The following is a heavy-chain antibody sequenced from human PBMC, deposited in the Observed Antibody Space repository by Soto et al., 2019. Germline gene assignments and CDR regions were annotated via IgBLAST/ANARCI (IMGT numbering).Heavy chain of an antibody. J-gene: IGHJ4*02. CDR1: GGTFSSYT. CDR2: IIPILGIA. CDR3: ARDPRMDY. Sequence: QVQLVQSGAEVKKPGSSVKVSCKASGGTFSSYTISWVRQAPGQGLEWMGRIIPILGIANYAQKFQGRVXTTADKATRTAYMELSSLRAEDTAVYYWARDPRMDYWGQGPLVTVSS. V-gene: IGHV1-69*08.